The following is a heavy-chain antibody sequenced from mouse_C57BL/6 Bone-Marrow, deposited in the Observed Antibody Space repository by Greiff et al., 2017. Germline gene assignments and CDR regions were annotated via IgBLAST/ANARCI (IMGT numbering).Heavy chain of an antibody. CDR3: ARKDGYYLFAY. CDR2: ISSGGSYT. D-gene: IGHD2-3*01. J-gene: IGHJ3*01. CDR1: GFTFSSYG. Sequence: EVKLMESGGDLVKPGGSLKLSCAASGFTFSSYGMSWVRQTPDKRLEWVATISSGGSYTYYPDSVKGRFTISRDNAKNTLYLQMSSLKSEDTAMYYCARKDGYYLFAYWGQGTLVTVSA. V-gene: IGHV5-6*01.